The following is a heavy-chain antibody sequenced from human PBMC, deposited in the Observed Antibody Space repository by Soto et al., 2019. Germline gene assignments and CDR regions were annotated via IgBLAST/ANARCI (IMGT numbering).Heavy chain of an antibody. Sequence: SYTLSLSCTVFGEPLCLGGCYWTWIRQHQGKGLEWMGYIYHNGKTYYNPSLESLLTMSVDMYKNQFSLNLNSVTVEETAVYYCIRSAPRTSGWFDPWRQGSLVTVTS. CDR1: GEPLCLGGCY. CDR3: IRSAPRTSGWFDP. CDR2: IYHNGKT. J-gene: IGHJ5*02. V-gene: IGHV4-31*01. D-gene: IGHD2-2*01.